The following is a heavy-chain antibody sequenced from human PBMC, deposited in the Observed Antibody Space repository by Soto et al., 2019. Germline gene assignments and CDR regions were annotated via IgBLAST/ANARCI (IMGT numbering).Heavy chain of an antibody. Sequence: ASVKVSCKASGYSFSDYHIHWVRQAPGQGLEWLGRINPKSGGTSSAQKFQGWVTMTRDTSISTAYMELTGLRSDDTAVYFCARGHSTDCSNGVCSFFYNHEMDVWGQGTTVTVSS. D-gene: IGHD2-8*01. V-gene: IGHV1-2*04. J-gene: IGHJ6*02. CDR1: GYSFSDYH. CDR3: ARGHSTDCSNGVCSFFYNHEMDV. CDR2: INPKSGGT.